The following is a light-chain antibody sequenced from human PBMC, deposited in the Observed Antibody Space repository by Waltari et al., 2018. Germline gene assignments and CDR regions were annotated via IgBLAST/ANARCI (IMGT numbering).Light chain of an antibody. CDR1: QGISSY. CDR3: QQYYSYPRT. V-gene: IGKV1-8*01. CDR2: SAS. Sequence: ALRLTQSPSSLSASTGDRVTITCRASQGISSYLAWYQQKPGKAPKLLIYSASTLQSGVPSRFSGSGSGTDFTLTISWLQSEDFATYYCQQYYSYPRTFGQGTKVEIK. J-gene: IGKJ1*01.